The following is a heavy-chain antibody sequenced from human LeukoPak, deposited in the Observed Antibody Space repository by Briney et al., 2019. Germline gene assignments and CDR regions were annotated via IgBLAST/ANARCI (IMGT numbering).Heavy chain of an antibody. J-gene: IGHJ4*02. CDR2: ISFSGSTI. V-gene: IGHV3-11*01. CDR1: GFTFSDYY. Sequence: GGSLRLSCATSGFTFSDYYMGWIRQAPGKGLEGVSYISFSGSTIYYADSVKGRFTISRDDAKNSLYLQMNSLRAEDTAVYYCAKEPHPWAAAGTGLPGYWGQGTLVTVSS. CDR3: AKEPHPWAAAGTGLPGY. D-gene: IGHD6-13*01.